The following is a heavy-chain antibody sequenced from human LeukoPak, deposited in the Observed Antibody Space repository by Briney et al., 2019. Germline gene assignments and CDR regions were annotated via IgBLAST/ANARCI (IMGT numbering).Heavy chain of an antibody. CDR2: ISGSGGST. CDR3: AKRNNQLLYYYYGMDV. V-gene: IGHV3-23*01. D-gene: IGHD2-2*01. CDR1: GFTFNNYA. J-gene: IGHJ6*02. Sequence: GGSLRLSCAASGFTFNNYAITWVRQAPGKGLEWVSAISGSGGSTYYADSVKGRFTISRDNSKNTLYLQMNSLRAEDTAVYYCAKRNNQLLYYYYGMDVWGQGTTVTVSS.